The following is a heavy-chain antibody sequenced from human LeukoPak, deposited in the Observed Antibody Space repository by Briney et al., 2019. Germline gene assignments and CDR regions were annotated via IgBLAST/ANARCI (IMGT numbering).Heavy chain of an antibody. V-gene: IGHV3-53*01. CDR1: GFTVSNNY. D-gene: IGHD3-10*01. CDR3: AKGAIWFGEVFDY. Sequence: PGGSLRLSCAASGFTVSNNYMSWVRQAPGKGLEWVSLIYGGGTTYYADSVKGRFTISSDSSKNTLYLQMNSLRAEDTAVYYCAKGAIWFGEVFDYWGQGTLVTVSS. J-gene: IGHJ4*02. CDR2: IYGGGTT.